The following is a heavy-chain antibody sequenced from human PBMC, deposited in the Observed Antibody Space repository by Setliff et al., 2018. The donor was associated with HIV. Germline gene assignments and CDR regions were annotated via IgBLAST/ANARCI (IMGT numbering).Heavy chain of an antibody. CDR1: GGSIISSSYY. V-gene: IGHV4-39*01. CDR3: VRQGLTVNRGVPAPILYYFDY. Sequence: KASETLSLTCTVSGGSIISSSYYWGWIRQPPGKGLEWIGTMYYRGTTYNNPSLKSRVTFSADTSKNQFSLNLNSVTATDTAVYYCVRQGLTVNRGVPAPILYYFDYWGQGILVTVSS. CDR2: MYYRGTT. D-gene: IGHD3-10*01. J-gene: IGHJ4*02.